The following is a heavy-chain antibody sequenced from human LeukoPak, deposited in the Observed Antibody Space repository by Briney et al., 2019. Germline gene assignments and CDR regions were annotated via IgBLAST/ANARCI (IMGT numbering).Heavy chain of an antibody. Sequence: ASVTVSFTSSGYTFTIYGISWVRQAPGQGLEWMGWISAYNGNTNYAQKLQGRVTMTTDTSTSTAYMELRSLRSDDTAVYYCARASPLLYDSSGYYERGDYWGQGTLVTVSS. V-gene: IGHV1-18*01. J-gene: IGHJ4*02. CDR1: GYTFTIYG. D-gene: IGHD3-22*01. CDR3: ARASPLLYDSSGYYERGDY. CDR2: ISAYNGNT.